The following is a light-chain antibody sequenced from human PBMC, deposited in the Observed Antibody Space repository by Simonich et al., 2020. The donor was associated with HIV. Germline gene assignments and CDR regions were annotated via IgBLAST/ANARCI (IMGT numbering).Light chain of an antibody. V-gene: IGKV3D-15*01. CDR1: QSVSSN. CDR3: QQYNNRPLT. J-gene: IGKJ4*01. CDR2: GAS. Sequence: EIVMTQSPATLSVSPGERATLSCRASQSVSSNLAWYQQKPGQAPRLLIFGASSRATGIPDRFSGSGSGTDFTLTISSMQSEDIAVYYCQQYNNRPLTFGGGTKVEIK.